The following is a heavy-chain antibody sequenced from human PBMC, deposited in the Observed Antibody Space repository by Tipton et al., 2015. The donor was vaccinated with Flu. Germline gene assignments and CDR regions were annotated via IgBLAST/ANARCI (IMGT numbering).Heavy chain of an antibody. V-gene: IGHV4-4*07. Sequence: TLSLTCTVSGGSISSYYWSWIRQPAGKGLEWIGRIYSSGSNNYNPSLKSRVTMSVDTSKNQFSLNLSSVTAADTAVHYCARSHYGSGAYYFDYWGQGTLVTVSS. CDR3: ARSHYGSGAYYFDY. CDR2: IYSSGSN. CDR1: GGSISSYY. D-gene: IGHD3-10*01. J-gene: IGHJ4*02.